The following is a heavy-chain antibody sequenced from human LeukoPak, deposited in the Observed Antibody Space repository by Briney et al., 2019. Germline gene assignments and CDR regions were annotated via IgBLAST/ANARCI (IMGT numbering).Heavy chain of an antibody. D-gene: IGHD3-16*01. V-gene: IGHV4-34*01. CDR1: GGSFSGYY. CDR2: INHSGST. Sequence: SETLSLTCAVYGGSFSGYYWSWIRQPPGKGLEWIGEINHSGSTNYNPSLKSRVTISVDTCKNQFSLKLRSVTAADTAVYYCGRRLQFPSVYWFDPWGQGTLVTVSS. J-gene: IGHJ5*02. CDR3: GRRLQFPSVYWFDP.